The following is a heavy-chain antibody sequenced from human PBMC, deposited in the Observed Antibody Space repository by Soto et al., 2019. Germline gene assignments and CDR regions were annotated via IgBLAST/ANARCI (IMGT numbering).Heavy chain of an antibody. CDR3: AAVQGSSWYESWFDP. J-gene: IGHJ5*02. D-gene: IGHD6-13*01. Sequence: VASVKVSCKASGYTFTSYGISWVRQAPGQGLEWMGWISAYNGNTNYAQKFQGRVTTTTDTSTSTAYMELRSLRSDDTAVYYCAAVQGSSWYESWFDPWGQGTLVTVSS. V-gene: IGHV1-18*01. CDR2: ISAYNGNT. CDR1: GYTFTSYG.